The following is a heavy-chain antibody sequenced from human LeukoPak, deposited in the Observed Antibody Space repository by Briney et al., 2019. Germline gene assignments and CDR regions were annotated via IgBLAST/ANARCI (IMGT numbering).Heavy chain of an antibody. CDR1: GGSISSSTYY. CDR3: ASRTTTTYYYYYMDV. CDR2: IYFSGST. J-gene: IGHJ6*03. Sequence: SETLSLTCTVSGGSISSSTYYWAWIRQPPGKGLEWIGIIYFSGSTYYNPSLKSRVTISLDTSKNQFSLKLSSVTAADTAVYYCASRTTTTYYYYYMDVWGKGTTGTVSS. V-gene: IGHV4-39*01. D-gene: IGHD1-26*01.